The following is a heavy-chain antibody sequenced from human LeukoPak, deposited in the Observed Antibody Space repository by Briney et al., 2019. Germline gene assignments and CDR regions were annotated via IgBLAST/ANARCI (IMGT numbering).Heavy chain of an antibody. D-gene: IGHD3-3*01. Sequence: SETLSLTCTVSGGSISSYYWSWIRQPPGKGLEWIGYIYYSGSTNYNPSLKSRVTISVDTSKNQFSLKLSSVTAADTAVYYRARVSGFWSGYPNWFDPWGQGTLVTVSS. CDR2: IYYSGST. CDR3: ARVSGFWSGYPNWFDP. CDR1: GGSISSYY. V-gene: IGHV4-59*01. J-gene: IGHJ5*02.